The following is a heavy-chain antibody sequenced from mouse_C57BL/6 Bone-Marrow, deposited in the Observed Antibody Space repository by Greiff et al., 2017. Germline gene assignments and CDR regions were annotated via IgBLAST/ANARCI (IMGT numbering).Heavy chain of an antibody. J-gene: IGHJ1*03. D-gene: IGHD1-1*01. Sequence: VQLQQSGAELVKPGASVKISCKASGYAFSSYWMNWVKQRPGKGLEWIGQIYPGDGDTNYSGKFKGKATLTADKSSSTAYMQLSSLTSEDSAVCCWAMRGCSSYWYFDGWGTGTTGTVSS. CDR2: IYPGDGDT. CDR3: AMRGCSSYWYFDG. V-gene: IGHV1-80*01. CDR1: GYAFSSYW.